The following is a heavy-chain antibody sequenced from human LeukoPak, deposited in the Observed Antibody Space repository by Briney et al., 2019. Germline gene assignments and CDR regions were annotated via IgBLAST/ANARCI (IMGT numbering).Heavy chain of an antibody. Sequence: PSETLSLTCAVYGGSFSGYYWSWIRQPPGKGLEWIGEINHSGSTNYNPSLKSRVTISVDTSKNQFSLKLSSVTAADTAVYYCARSPVMVPGPGLFDYWGPGTLVTVSS. V-gene: IGHV4-34*01. CDR2: INHSGST. CDR3: ARSPVMVPGPGLFDY. CDR1: GGSFSGYY. D-gene: IGHD3-10*01. J-gene: IGHJ4*02.